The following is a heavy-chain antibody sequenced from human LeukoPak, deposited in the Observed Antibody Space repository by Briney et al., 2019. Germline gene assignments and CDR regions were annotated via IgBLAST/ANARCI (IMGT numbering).Heavy chain of an antibody. D-gene: IGHD2-2*01. J-gene: IGHJ4*02. V-gene: IGHV4-34*01. Sequence: PSETLSLTCAVYGGSFSGHYWSWIRQPPGKGLEWIGEINPSGRTNYNPSLKSRVTISVDTSKNQFSLKWSPVTAADTAVYYCARVPSGVVEPPTRGDYFDFWGQGTLVTVSS. CDR1: GGSFSGHY. CDR2: INPSGRT. CDR3: ARVPSGVVEPPTRGDYFDF.